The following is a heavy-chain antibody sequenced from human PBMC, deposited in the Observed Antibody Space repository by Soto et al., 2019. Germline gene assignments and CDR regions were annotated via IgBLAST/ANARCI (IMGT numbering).Heavy chain of an antibody. V-gene: IGHV3-30*03. CDR2: ISYDGSNK. D-gene: IGHD6-6*01. Sequence: QVQLVESGGCVVQPGRSLRLSCAASGFTFSSYGMHWVRQAPGKGLEWVAVISYDGSNKYYADSVKGRFTISRDNSKNTLYLQMNSLRAEDTAVYYCALSSIAARPYAFDIWGQGTMVTVSS. J-gene: IGHJ3*02. CDR1: GFTFSSYG. CDR3: ALSSIAARPYAFDI.